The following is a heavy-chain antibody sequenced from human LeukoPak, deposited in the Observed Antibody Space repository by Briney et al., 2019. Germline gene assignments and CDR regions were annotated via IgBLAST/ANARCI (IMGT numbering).Heavy chain of an antibody. D-gene: IGHD6-13*01. Sequence: GGSLRLSCAASGFTFSSYSMNWVRQAPGKGLEWVSSISSSSSYIYYADSVKGRFTISRDNSKNTLYLQMNSLRAEDTAVYYCAKGSSSWVAFDYWGQGTLVTVSS. CDR3: AKGSSSWVAFDY. CDR2: ISSSSSYI. V-gene: IGHV3-21*01. J-gene: IGHJ4*02. CDR1: GFTFSSYS.